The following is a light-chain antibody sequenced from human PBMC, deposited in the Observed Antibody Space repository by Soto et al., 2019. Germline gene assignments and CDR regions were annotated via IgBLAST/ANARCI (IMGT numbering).Light chain of an antibody. J-gene: IGKJ1*01. CDR1: QSVGNN. V-gene: IGKV3-15*01. Sequence: EIVMTQSPATLSVSPGERVTLSCRASQSVGNNLAWYQQKTGQVPRLLIHGASTRATGIPARFSGSGSGTEFTLTISSLQSEDFAVYYCQQTFTTPRTFGQGTKVAIK. CDR3: QQTFTTPRT. CDR2: GAS.